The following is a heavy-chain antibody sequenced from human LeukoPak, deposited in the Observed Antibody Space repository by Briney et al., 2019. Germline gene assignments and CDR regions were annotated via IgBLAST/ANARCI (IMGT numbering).Heavy chain of an antibody. CDR1: GFTFTDYG. J-gene: IGHJ4*02. CDR2: IWYDGNEK. D-gene: IGHD5-24*01. CDR3: AKSRGDRERWLHLDS. Sequence: GGSLRLSCAASGFTFTDYGLHWVRQAPDKGLEWLAVIWYDGNEKRYADSVKGRFTVSRDNSRNTVHLQMNSLRAEDTAVYHCAKSRGDRERWLHLDSWGQGTQVTVSS. V-gene: IGHV3-33*06.